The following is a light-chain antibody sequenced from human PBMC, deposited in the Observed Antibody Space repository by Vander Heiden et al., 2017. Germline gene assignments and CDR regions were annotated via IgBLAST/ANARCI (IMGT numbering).Light chain of an antibody. J-gene: IGLJ2*01. Sequence: QPALHQPPSASGSPGQSVTISCTGTSNDVGGYNYVSWYQHHPGKAPKLMIYEVSKRPSGVPDRFSGSKSGNTASLTVSGLQAEDEADYYCSSYTGSNNLIFGGGTKLTVL. CDR2: EVS. V-gene: IGLV2-8*01. CDR3: SSYTGSNNLI. CDR1: SNDVGGYNY.